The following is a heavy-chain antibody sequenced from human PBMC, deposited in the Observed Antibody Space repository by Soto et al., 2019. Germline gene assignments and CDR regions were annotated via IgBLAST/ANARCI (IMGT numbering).Heavy chain of an antibody. D-gene: IGHD6-6*01. Sequence: SVKVSCKASGGTFSSYAISWVRQAPGQGLEWMGGIIPIFGTANYAQKFQGRVTITADESTSTAYMELSSLRSEDTAVYYCAVTTGLYSSSSWFDPWGQGTLVTVSS. CDR1: GGTFSSYA. CDR3: AVTTGLYSSSSWFDP. V-gene: IGHV1-69*13. CDR2: IIPIFGTA. J-gene: IGHJ5*02.